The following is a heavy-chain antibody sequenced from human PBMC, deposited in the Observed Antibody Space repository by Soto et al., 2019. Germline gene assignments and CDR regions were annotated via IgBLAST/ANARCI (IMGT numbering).Heavy chain of an antibody. CDR2: ISYDGSNK. Sequence: GGSLRLSCAASGFTFSSYGMHWVRQAPGKGLEWVAVISYDGSNKYYADSVKGRFTISRDNSKNTLYLQMNSLRAEDTAVYYCAKGAAYFDYWGQGTLVTVSS. J-gene: IGHJ4*02. CDR1: GFTFSSYG. D-gene: IGHD6-13*01. CDR3: AKGAAYFDY. V-gene: IGHV3-30*18.